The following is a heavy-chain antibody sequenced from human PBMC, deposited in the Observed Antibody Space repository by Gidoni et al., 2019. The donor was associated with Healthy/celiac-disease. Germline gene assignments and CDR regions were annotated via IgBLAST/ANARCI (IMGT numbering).Heavy chain of an antibody. Sequence: QVQLQESGPGLVKPSQTLSLTCTVSGGSISSGGYYWSWIRQHPGKGLEWIGYIYYSGSTYYNPSLKSRVTISVDTSKNQFSLKLSSVTAADTAVYYCARGSDQYYYDSSGPATDAFDIWGQGTMVTVSS. CDR3: ARGSDQYYYDSSGPATDAFDI. J-gene: IGHJ3*02. V-gene: IGHV4-31*03. CDR2: IYYSGST. D-gene: IGHD3-22*01. CDR1: GGSISSGGYY.